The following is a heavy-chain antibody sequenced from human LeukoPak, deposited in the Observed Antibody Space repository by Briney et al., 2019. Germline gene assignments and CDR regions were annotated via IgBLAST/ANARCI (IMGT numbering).Heavy chain of an antibody. CDR3: ARLRVSGSYLYYFDY. Sequence: SETLSLTCTVSGGSISSYYWSWVRKPPGKGLEWIGYILTSGTTNYNPSLKSRVTISVDTSKNQFSLKLSSVTAADTAVYYCARLRVSGSYLYYFDYWGQGTLVTVSS. J-gene: IGHJ4*02. V-gene: IGHV4-4*09. D-gene: IGHD1-26*01. CDR2: ILTSGTT. CDR1: GGSISSYY.